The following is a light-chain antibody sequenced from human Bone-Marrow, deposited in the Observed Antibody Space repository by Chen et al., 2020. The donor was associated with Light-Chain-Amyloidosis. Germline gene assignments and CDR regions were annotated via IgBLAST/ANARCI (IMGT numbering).Light chain of an antibody. CDR3: SSYTITNTLV. CDR2: EVT. CDR1: SSDVGGDNH. J-gene: IGLJ1*01. Sequence: QSALNQPASVSGSPGQSITISCSGTSSDVGGDNHVSWYQQHPDKAPKLMIYEVTNRPSWVPDRFSGSKSDNTASLTIYGLQTEDEADYFCSSYTITNTLVFGSGTRVTVL. V-gene: IGLV2-14*01.